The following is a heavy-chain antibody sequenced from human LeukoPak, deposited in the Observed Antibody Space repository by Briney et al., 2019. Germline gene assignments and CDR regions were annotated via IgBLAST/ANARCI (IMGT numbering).Heavy chain of an antibody. CDR1: GYTFTSYG. D-gene: IGHD3-10*01. V-gene: IGHV1-18*01. J-gene: IGHJ3*02. Sequence: ASVKVSCKASGYTFTSYGISWVRQAPGQGLEWMGWISAYNGNTNYAQKLQGRVTMTTDTSTSTAYMELRSLRSDDTAVYYCARDSPPPYYYGSGSYFPNAFDIWGQGTMVTVSS. CDR3: ARDSPPPYYYGSGSYFPNAFDI. CDR2: ISAYNGNT.